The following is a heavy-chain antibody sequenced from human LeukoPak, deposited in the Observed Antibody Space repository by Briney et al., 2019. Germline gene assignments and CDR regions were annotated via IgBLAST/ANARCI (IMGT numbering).Heavy chain of an antibody. D-gene: IGHD3-16*02. Sequence: GGSLRLSCAASGFTFSSYAMSWVRQAPGKGLEWVSAISGSGGSTYYADSVKGRFTISRDNSKSTLYLQMNSLRAEDTAVYYCAKQDYDYVWGSYRYPFDYWGQGTLVTVSS. CDR3: AKQDYDYVWGSYRYPFDY. V-gene: IGHV3-23*01. J-gene: IGHJ4*02. CDR1: GFTFSSYA. CDR2: ISGSGGST.